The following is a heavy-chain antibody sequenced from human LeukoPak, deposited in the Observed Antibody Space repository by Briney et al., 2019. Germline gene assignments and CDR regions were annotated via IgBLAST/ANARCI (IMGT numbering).Heavy chain of an antibody. CDR3: TTDSRDFDYYGMDV. CDR1: GFTSSSYA. CDR2: IKSKTDGGTT. V-gene: IGHV3-15*01. J-gene: IGHJ6*02. Sequence: GGSLRLSCAASGFTSSSYAMSWVRQAPGKGLEWVGRIKSKTDGGTTDYAAPVKGRFTISRDDSKNTLCLQMNSLKTEDTAVYYCTTDSRDFDYYGMDVWGQGTTVTVSS.